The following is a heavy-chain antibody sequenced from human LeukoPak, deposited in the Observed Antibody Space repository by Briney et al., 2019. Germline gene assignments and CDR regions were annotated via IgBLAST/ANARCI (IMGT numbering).Heavy chain of an antibody. CDR1: GGSISSYY. CDR3: ARAVGYCSGGSCFSVWFDP. D-gene: IGHD2-15*01. V-gene: IGHV4-59*01. J-gene: IGHJ5*02. Sequence: SETLSLTCTVSGGSISSYYWSWIRQPPGKGLEWIGYIYYSGTNYNPSLKSRVTISVDTSKNQFSLKLSSVTAADTAVYYCARAVGYCSGGSCFSVWFDPWGQGTLVTVSS. CDR2: IYYSGT.